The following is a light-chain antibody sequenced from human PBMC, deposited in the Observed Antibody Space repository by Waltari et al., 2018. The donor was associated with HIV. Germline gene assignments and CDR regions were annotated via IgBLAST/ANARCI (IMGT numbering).Light chain of an antibody. CDR3: SSYSARGFVV. CDR1: TSDISDFNF. CDR2: EVS. V-gene: IGLV2-14*01. Sequence: HSALTQPASVSGSPGQSITISCTGPTSDISDFNFVSWYQQSPGRAPQLIIFEVSSRPSGISDRFSGSKSGVTASLTISALRAEDEADYFCSSYSARGFVVFGGGTKVTVL. J-gene: IGLJ3*02.